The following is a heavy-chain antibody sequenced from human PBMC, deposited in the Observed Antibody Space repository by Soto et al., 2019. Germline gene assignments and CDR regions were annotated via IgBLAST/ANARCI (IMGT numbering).Heavy chain of an antibody. CDR3: ARATTVTTLFDY. J-gene: IGHJ4*02. Sequence: GGSLRLSCAASGFTFSSYSMNWVRQAPGKGLEWVSSISSSSSYIYYADSVKGRFTISRDNAKNSLYLQMNSLRAEDTAVYYCARATTVTTLFDYWGQGTLVTVSS. D-gene: IGHD4-17*01. CDR1: GFTFSSYS. V-gene: IGHV3-21*01. CDR2: ISSSSSYI.